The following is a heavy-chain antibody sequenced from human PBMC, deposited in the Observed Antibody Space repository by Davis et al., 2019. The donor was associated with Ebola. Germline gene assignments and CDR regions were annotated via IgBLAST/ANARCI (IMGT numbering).Heavy chain of an antibody. D-gene: IGHD1-26*01. CDR1: GYTFTGYY. CDR2: INPNSGGT. Sequence: ASVKVSCKASGYTFTGYYMHWVRQAPGQGLEWMGRINPNSGGTNYAQKFQGRVTMTRDTSISTAYMEMSSLTSEDTAVYFCARTFVGGWLFDYWGQGTLVTVSS. J-gene: IGHJ4*02. CDR3: ARTFVGGWLFDY. V-gene: IGHV1-2*06.